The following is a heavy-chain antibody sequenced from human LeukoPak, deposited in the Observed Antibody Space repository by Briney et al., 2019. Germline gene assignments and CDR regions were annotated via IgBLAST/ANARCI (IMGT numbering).Heavy chain of an antibody. J-gene: IGHJ4*02. V-gene: IGHV3-20*04. D-gene: IGHD6-19*01. CDR3: GRDGSGWYSDY. Sequence: PGGSLRLSCAASGFAFADYGMSWVRQAPGKGLEWVSGLNGNGGSRTGYADSVKGRFTISRDNAKNSLYLQMNSLRAEDTALYYCGRDGSGWYSDYGAQGTLVTVSS. CDR1: GFAFADYG. CDR2: LNGNGGSRT.